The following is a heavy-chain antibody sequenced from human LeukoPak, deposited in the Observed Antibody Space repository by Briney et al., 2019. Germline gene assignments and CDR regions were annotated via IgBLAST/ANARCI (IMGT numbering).Heavy chain of an antibody. CDR2: IYYSGST. D-gene: IGHD3-22*01. Sequence: PGGSLRLSCAASGFTVSSNYMTWVRQAPGKGLEWIGYIYYSGSTNYNPSLKSRVTISVDTSKNQFSLKLSSVTAADTAVYYCATGVPGFYDRPDYFDYWGQGTLVTVSS. CDR3: ATGVPGFYDRPDYFDY. V-gene: IGHV4-59*02. CDR1: GFTVSSNY. J-gene: IGHJ4*02.